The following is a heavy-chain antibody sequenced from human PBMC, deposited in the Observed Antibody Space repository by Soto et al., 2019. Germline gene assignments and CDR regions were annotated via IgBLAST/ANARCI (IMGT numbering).Heavy chain of an antibody. CDR3: ARIEGITIFGVVGAGRGRYGMDV. CDR2: ISAYNGNT. J-gene: IGHJ6*02. D-gene: IGHD3-3*01. Sequence: QVQLVQSGAEVKKPGASVKVSCKASGYTFTSYGISWVRQAPGQGLEWMGWISAYNGNTNYAQKLQGRVTMTTDTSMSTAYMELRSLRSDDTAVYYCARIEGITIFGVVGAGRGRYGMDVWGQGTTVTVSS. CDR1: GYTFTSYG. V-gene: IGHV1-18*04.